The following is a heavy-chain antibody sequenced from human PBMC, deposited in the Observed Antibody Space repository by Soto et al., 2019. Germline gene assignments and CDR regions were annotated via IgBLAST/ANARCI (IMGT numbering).Heavy chain of an antibody. J-gene: IGHJ4*02. CDR1: GGSISSSSYY. Sequence: TSETLSLTCTVSGGSISSSSYYWGWIRQPPGKGLEWIGSIYYSGSTYYNPSLKSRVTISVDTSKNQFSLKLSSVTAADTVVYYCARHIHDYGDYRRAFDYWGQGTLVTVSS. CDR3: ARHIHDYGDYRRAFDY. V-gene: IGHV4-39*01. D-gene: IGHD4-17*01. CDR2: IYYSGST.